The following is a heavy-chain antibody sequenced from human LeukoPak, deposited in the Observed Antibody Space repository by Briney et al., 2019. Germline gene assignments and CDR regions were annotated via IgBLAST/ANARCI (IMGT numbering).Heavy chain of an antibody. CDR3: ARGADGTWDY. Sequence: GSLRLSCAASGVTLSTYTMSWARQAPGKGLEWVSGISSSGSGDNTYYADSVKGRFTISRDSSKNTLFLHMNTLRAEDTGVYYCARGADGTWDYWGQGTLVTVSS. D-gene: IGHD6-13*01. CDR2: ISSSGSGDNT. J-gene: IGHJ4*02. V-gene: IGHV3-23*01. CDR1: GVTLSTYT.